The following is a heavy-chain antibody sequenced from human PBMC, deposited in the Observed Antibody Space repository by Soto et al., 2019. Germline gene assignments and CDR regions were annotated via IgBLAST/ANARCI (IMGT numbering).Heavy chain of an antibody. CDR3: AKHLIGGRLQSPFDL. CDR2: ISYDGSHK. Sequence: GGSLRLSCAASGFTVSSYGIHWVRQPPGKGLEWVAVISYDGSHKFYADSVKGRFTLSRDVSKGTLYLQMNSLRAEDTAVYYCAKHLIGGRLQSPFDLWGQGTQVTVSS. CDR1: GFTVSSYG. V-gene: IGHV3-30*18. D-gene: IGHD3-3*02. J-gene: IGHJ4*02.